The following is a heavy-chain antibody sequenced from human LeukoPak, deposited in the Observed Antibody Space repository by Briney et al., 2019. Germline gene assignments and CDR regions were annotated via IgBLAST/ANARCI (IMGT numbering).Heavy chain of an antibody. Sequence: GGSLRLSCAASGFTFSSYSMNWVRQAPGKGLEWVSSISSSSSYIYYADSVKGRFTISRDNAKNSLYLQMNSLRAEDTAVYYCASVPTGYSSGWYGGGAFDIWGQGTMVTVSS. V-gene: IGHV3-21*01. D-gene: IGHD6-19*01. CDR2: ISSSSSYI. J-gene: IGHJ3*02. CDR3: ASVPTGYSSGWYGGGAFDI. CDR1: GFTFSSYS.